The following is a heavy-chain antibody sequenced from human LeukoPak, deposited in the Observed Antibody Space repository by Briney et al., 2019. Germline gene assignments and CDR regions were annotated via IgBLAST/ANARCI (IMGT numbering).Heavy chain of an antibody. D-gene: IGHD6-13*01. Sequence: SETLSLTCTVSGYSISSGYYWGWIRQPPGKGLEWIGSIYHSGSTYYNPSLKSRVTISVDTSKNQFSLKLSSVTAADTVVYYCARAATGISPLYYYYYYMDVWGKGTTVTISS. CDR2: IYHSGST. CDR3: ARAATGISPLYYYYYYMDV. CDR1: GYSISSGYY. V-gene: IGHV4-38-2*02. J-gene: IGHJ6*03.